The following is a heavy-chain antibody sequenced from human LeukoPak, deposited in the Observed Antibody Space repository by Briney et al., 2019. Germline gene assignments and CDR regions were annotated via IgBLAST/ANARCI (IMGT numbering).Heavy chain of an antibody. V-gene: IGHV3-43*02. D-gene: IGHD3-3*02. J-gene: IGHJ6*02. Sequence: GGSLRLSCAASGFTFVDYALHWVRQAPGKGLEWVSLISGDGGSSYYADSVKGRFTISSDNGKNSLYLQMNSQRNKETALYYLAKCGIRYYGMDVWGQGTTVTVSS. CDR3: AKCGIRYYGMDV. CDR2: ISGDGGSS. CDR1: GFTFVDYA.